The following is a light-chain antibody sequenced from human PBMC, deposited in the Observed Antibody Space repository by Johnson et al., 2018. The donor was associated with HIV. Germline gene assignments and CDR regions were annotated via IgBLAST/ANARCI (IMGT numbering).Light chain of an antibody. Sequence: QSVLTQPPSVSAAPGQKVTISCSGSSFNIGNNYVSWYQQVPGTAPKLLIYDNNKRPSGIPDRFSGSKSGTSATLGITGLQTGDEADYYCGTWDSSLSVYVFGTGTKVTGL. CDR1: SFNIGNNY. V-gene: IGLV1-51*01. J-gene: IGLJ1*01. CDR2: DNN. CDR3: GTWDSSLSVYV.